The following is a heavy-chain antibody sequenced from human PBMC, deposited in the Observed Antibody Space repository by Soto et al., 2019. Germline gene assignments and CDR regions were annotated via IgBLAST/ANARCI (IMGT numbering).Heavy chain of an antibody. CDR2: IYYSGST. J-gene: IGHJ4*02. V-gene: IGHV4-39*01. D-gene: IGHD3-22*01. CDR3: ARGGRITMIVVVIPFDY. Sequence: TSETLSLTCTVSGGSISSSSYYWGWIRQPPGKGLEWIGSIYYSGSTYYNPSLKSRVTISVDTSKNQFSLKLSSVTAADTAVYYCARGGRITMIVVVIPFDYWGQGTLVTVSS. CDR1: GGSISSSSYY.